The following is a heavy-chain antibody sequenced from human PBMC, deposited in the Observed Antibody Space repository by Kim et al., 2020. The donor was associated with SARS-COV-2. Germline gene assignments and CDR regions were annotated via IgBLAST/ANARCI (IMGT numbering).Heavy chain of an antibody. CDR2: DNP. V-gene: IGHV1-3*01. D-gene: IGHD6-19*01. J-gene: IGHJ4*02. CDR3: ARGSGWAFDY. Sequence: DNPKHSRNLQGRVSIPRDPSANTAYMELSSLRSEDTAVYYCARGSGWAFDYWGQGTLVTVAS.